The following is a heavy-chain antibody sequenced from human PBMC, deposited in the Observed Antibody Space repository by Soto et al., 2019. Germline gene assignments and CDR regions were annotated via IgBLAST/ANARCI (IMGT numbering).Heavy chain of an antibody. J-gene: IGHJ6*02. CDR1: GGTFSSYA. CDR2: IIPIFGTA. V-gene: IGHV1-69*13. CDR3: ARAIGAIFGVVIKDLYYYYGMDV. D-gene: IGHD3-3*01. Sequence: GASVKVSCKASGGTFSSYAISWVPQAPGQGLEWMGGIIPIFGTANYAQKFQGRVTITADESTSTAYMELSSLRSEDTAVYYCARAIGAIFGVVIKDLYYYYGMDVWGQGTTVTVSS.